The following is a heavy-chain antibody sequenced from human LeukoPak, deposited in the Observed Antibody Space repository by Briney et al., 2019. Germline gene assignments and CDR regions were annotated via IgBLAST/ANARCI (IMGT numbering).Heavy chain of an antibody. J-gene: IGHJ4*02. CDR3: AREARGSGRDFDY. D-gene: IGHD1-26*01. Sequence: GGSLRLSCAASGFSFSDFYMSWIRQAPGMGLEWISYIGTRSNPIYYADSVRGRFTISRDDAKNSLYLQMNSLRDEDTAVYFCAREARGSGRDFDYWGQGILVTVSS. CDR2: IGTRSNPI. V-gene: IGHV3-11*01. CDR1: GFSFSDFY.